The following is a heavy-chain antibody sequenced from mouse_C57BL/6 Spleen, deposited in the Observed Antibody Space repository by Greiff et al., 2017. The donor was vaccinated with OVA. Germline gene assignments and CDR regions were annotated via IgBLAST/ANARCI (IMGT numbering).Heavy chain of an antibody. J-gene: IGHJ4*01. V-gene: IGHV1-81*01. CDR2: IYPRSGNT. CDR3: ARNYGSIYAMDY. D-gene: IGHD1-1*01. CDR1: GYTFTSYG. Sequence: VKLMESGAELARPGASVKLSCKASGYTFTSYGISWVKQRTGQGLEWIGEIYPRSGNTYYNEKFKGKATLTADKSSSTAYMELRSLTSEDSAVYFCARNYGSIYAMDYWGQGTSATVSS.